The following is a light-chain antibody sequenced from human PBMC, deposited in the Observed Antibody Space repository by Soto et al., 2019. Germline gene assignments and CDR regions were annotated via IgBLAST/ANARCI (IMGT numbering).Light chain of an antibody. J-gene: IGKJ1*01. CDR3: QQRSNWPWT. CDR1: KSVGGD. CDR2: DAS. Sequence: DIVLTQSPGTLSVTPGQGASLSCRASKSVGGDLVWYQQHPGQAPRLLIYDASNRATGIPPRFSGSGSGTDFTLTISSLEPEDFAVYYCQQRSNWPWTFDQGTKVEVK. V-gene: IGKV3-11*01.